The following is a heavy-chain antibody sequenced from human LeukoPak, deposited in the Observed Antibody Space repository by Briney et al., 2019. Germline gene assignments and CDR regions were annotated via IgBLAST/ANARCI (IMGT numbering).Heavy chain of an antibody. V-gene: IGHV3-30*02. CDR1: GFSFSGYG. Sequence: PGGSLRLSCAASGFSFSGYGMHWVRQAPGKGLEWVAFIRYDGSNEYYADSVKGRFTISRDKSKNTLSLQMNSLRAEDTAVYYCARVRATYYDFWSGYYFDYWGQGTLVTVSS. CDR2: IRYDGSNE. D-gene: IGHD3-3*01. CDR3: ARVRATYYDFWSGYYFDY. J-gene: IGHJ4*02.